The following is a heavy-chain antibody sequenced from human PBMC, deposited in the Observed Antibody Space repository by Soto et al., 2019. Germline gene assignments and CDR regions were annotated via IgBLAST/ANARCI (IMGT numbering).Heavy chain of an antibody. CDR2: IYNSGNT. D-gene: IGHD6-19*01. CDR3: ASHIAVAAPFDY. J-gene: IGHJ4*02. Sequence: PSETLSLTCTFSVGSIICGDYYWSWIRQPPGKGLEWIGYIYNSGNTYSNPYLKSRITFSVDTSKNQFSLKVNSVTAADTAVYYCASHIAVAAPFDYWGQGTLVTVSS. CDR1: VGSIICGDYY. V-gene: IGHV4-30-4*01.